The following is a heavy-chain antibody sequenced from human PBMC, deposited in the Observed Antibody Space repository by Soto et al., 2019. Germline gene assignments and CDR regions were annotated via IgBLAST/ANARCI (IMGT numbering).Heavy chain of an antibody. CDR1: GYSFTSYW. CDR3: ARHDHYSSSWYVWFDP. D-gene: IGHD6-13*01. J-gene: IGHJ5*02. V-gene: IGHV5-10-1*01. Sequence: PGESLKISCKGSGYSFTSYWITWVRQMPGKGLEWMGRINPSDSYTNYSPSFQGHVTISADKSISTAYLQWSSLKASDTAMYYCARHDHYSSSWYVWFDPWGQGTLVTVSS. CDR2: INPSDSYT.